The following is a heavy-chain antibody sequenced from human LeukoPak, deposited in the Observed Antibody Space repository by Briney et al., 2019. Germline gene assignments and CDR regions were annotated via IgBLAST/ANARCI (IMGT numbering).Heavy chain of an antibody. CDR3: AREGAYYDYVWGSYRQIDY. CDR1: GGSISSSIYY. J-gene: IGHJ4*02. D-gene: IGHD3-16*02. Sequence: PSETLSLTCTVSGGSISSSIYYWGWIRQPPGKGLEWIGSIYYSGSTYYNPSLKSRVTISVDTSKNQFSLKLSSVTAADTAVYYCAREGAYYDYVWGSYRQIDYWGQGTLVTVSS. V-gene: IGHV4-39*02. CDR2: IYYSGST.